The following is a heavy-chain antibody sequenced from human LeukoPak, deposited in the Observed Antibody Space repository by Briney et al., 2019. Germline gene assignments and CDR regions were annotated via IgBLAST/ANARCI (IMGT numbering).Heavy chain of an antibody. CDR3: AMESRIAVAAIDY. J-gene: IGHJ4*02. CDR2: INWNTGVI. CDR1: GITFDEYA. V-gene: IGHV3-9*01. Sequence: GRSLRPSCAASGITFDEYAMNWVRQAPGKGLEWVSNINWNTGVIVYADSVKGRFTVSRDNAKTSLFLQMNSLRAEDTALYYCAMESRIAVAAIDYWGQGTLVTVSS. D-gene: IGHD6-19*01.